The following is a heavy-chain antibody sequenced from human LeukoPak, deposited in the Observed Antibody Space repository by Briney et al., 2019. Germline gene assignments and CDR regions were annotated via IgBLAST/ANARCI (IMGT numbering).Heavy chain of an antibody. Sequence: GESLKISCKGSGYSFTNYWINWVRQMPGKGREWMGRIDPSDSYTDYSPSFQGHVTISVDKSVSTAYLQWSSLQASDTAMYYCAIRSEASGSDYPNWGQGTLVIVSS. V-gene: IGHV5-10-1*01. CDR2: IDPSDSYT. J-gene: IGHJ4*02. CDR1: GYSFTNYW. CDR3: AIRSEASGSDYPN. D-gene: IGHD3-10*01.